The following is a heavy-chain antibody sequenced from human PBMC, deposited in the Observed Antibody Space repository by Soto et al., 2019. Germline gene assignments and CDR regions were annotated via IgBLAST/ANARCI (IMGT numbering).Heavy chain of an antibody. V-gene: IGHV3-30*18. CDR2: ISYDGSNK. D-gene: IGHD3-3*01. J-gene: IGHJ4*02. CDR1: GFTFSSYG. Sequence: PVGSLRLSCAASGFTFSSYGMHWVRQAPGKGLEWVAVISYDGSNKYYADSVKGRFTISRDNSKSTLYLQMNSLRAEDTAVYYCAQDGVWSGYYWGQGTLVTVSS. CDR3: AQDGVWSGYY.